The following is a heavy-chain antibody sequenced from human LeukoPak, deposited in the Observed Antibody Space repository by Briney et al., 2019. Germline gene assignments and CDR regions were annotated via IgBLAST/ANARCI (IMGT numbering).Heavy chain of an antibody. V-gene: IGHV4-39*01. CDR2: IRYSGST. Sequence: PSETLSLTCIVSGGSISNTNYYWGWIRQPPGKGLEWIGSIRYSGSTYYNPSLKSRVTISVDTSKNQFSLKLSSVTAADTAVYYCTASTTPSSISSFDYSGQGTLVTVSS. J-gene: IGHJ4*02. D-gene: IGHD2-15*01. CDR3: TASTTPSSISSFDY. CDR1: GGSISNTNYY.